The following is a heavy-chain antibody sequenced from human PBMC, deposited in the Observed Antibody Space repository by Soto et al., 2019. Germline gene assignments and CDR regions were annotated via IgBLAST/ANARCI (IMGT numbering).Heavy chain of an antibody. CDR2: MNPNSGNT. J-gene: IGHJ5*02. CDR3: ARERTVAGNDP. D-gene: IGHD6-19*01. CDR1: GYTFTSYD. V-gene: IGHV1-8*01. Sequence: GASVKVSCKAPGYTFTSYDINWARQATGQGLEWMGWMNPNSGNTGYAQKFQGRVTMTRNTSISTAYMELSSLRSEDTAVYYCARERTVAGNDPWGQGTLVTVSS.